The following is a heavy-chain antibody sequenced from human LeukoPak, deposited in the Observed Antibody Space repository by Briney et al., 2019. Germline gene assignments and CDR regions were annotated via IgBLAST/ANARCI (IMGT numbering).Heavy chain of an antibody. D-gene: IGHD3-3*01. Sequence: PSETLSLTCAVYGGSFRGYYWSWIRPSPGKGLEWIGEINHSGTTNYNPSLKSRVTISVDTSKNQFSLKLTSMTAEDTAVYYCARSERLLQAPFDPWGRGTLVTVSS. J-gene: IGHJ5*02. V-gene: IGHV4-34*01. CDR1: GGSFRGYY. CDR2: INHSGTT. CDR3: ARSERLLQAPFDP.